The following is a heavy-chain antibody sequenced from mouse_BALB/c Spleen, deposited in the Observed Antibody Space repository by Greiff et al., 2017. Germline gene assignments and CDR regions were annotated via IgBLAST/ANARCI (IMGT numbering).Heavy chain of an antibody. CDR2: ILPGSGST. CDR3: ARRGGMITRYFDY. Sequence: VKLMESGAELMKPGASVKISCKATGYTFSSYWIEWVKQRPGHGLEWIGEILPGSGSTNYNEKFTGKATFTADTSSNTAYMQLSSLTSEDSAVYYCARRGGMITRYFDYWGQGTTLTVSS. J-gene: IGHJ2*01. CDR1: GYTFSSYW. D-gene: IGHD2-4*01. V-gene: IGHV1-9*01.